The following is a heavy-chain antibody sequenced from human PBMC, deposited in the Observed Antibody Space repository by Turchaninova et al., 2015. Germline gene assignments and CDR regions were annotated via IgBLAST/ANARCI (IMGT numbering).Heavy chain of an antibody. CDR1: GVTFSSYA. CDR2: TTYDGSNK. CDR3: VRGDYYEGSAYLDD. V-gene: IGHV3-30-3*01. D-gene: IGHD3-22*01. Sequence: QVQLVESGGGVVQPGRSLRLSCVVSGVTFSSYAMHWVRQAPGKGLELVAGTTYDGSNKNNADSVRGRLSISRDNAKNTVYLQMNSLRAEDTALYFCVRGDYYEGSAYLDDWGQGALVTVSS. J-gene: IGHJ4*02.